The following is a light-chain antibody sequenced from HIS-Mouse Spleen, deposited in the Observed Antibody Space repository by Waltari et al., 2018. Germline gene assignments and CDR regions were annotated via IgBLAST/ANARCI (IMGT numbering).Light chain of an antibody. CDR2: RNN. V-gene: IGLV1-47*01. Sequence: QSVLTQPPYASGTPGQRVTIPCSGSRSNIGSNYVYCYQQLPGTAPKLLIYRNNQRPSGVPDRFSGSKSGTSASLAISGLRSEDEADYYCAAWDDSLSGPVFGGGTKLTVL. CDR1: RSNIGSNY. CDR3: AAWDDSLSGPV. J-gene: IGLJ3*02.